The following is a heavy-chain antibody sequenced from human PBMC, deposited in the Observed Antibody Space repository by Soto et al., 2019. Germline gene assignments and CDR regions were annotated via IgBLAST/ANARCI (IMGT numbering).Heavy chain of an antibody. CDR2: MKKDGSEK. V-gene: IGHV3-7*03. CDR3: AKLGSGYYTGLYFDY. J-gene: IGHJ4*02. Sequence: EVQLVESGGALVQRGGSLRLSCAASGFSVGDYWMSWVRQAPGKGLEWVAHMKKDGSEKYYVDSVKGRFTVSRDNAENSLYLQMNSLRAEDTAVYYCAKLGSGYYTGLYFDYWGQGTLVTVAS. CDR1: GFSVGDYW. D-gene: IGHD3-3*01.